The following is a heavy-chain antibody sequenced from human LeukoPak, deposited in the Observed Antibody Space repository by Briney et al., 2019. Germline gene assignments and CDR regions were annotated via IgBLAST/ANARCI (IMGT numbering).Heavy chain of an antibody. D-gene: IGHD6-6*01. V-gene: IGHV3-21*01. CDR3: ARDLVIAARVADY. CDR1: GFTFSSYS. J-gene: IGHJ4*02. CDR2: ISSSSSYI. Sequence: PGGSLRLSCAASGFTFSSYSMNWVRQAPGKGLEWVSSISSSSSYIYCADSVKGRFTISRDNAKNSLYLQMNSLRAEDTAVYYCARDLVIAARVADYWGQGTLVTVSS.